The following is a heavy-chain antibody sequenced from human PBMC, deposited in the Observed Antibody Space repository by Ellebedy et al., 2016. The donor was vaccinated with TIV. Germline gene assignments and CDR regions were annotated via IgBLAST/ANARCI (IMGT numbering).Heavy chain of an antibody. CDR1: GFIFSSYA. Sequence: GGSLRLXXAASGFIFSSYAMHWVRQAPGKGLEWVAVISYDGSNKYYADSVKGRFTISRDNSKNTLYLQMNSLRAEDTAVYYCAKVEMATIYFDYWGQGTLVTVSS. D-gene: IGHD5-24*01. CDR3: AKVEMATIYFDY. V-gene: IGHV3-30-3*01. J-gene: IGHJ4*02. CDR2: ISYDGSNK.